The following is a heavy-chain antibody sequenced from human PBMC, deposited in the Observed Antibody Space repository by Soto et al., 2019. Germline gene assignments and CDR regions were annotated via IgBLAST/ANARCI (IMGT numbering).Heavy chain of an antibody. D-gene: IGHD2-21*02. Sequence: QVQLVQSGAEEKKPGASVKVSCKASGYTFTSYAMHWVRQAPGQRLEWMGWINAGNGNTKYSQKFQGRVTITRDTYASTAYMDLSSLRSEDTAVYYCARSIVVVTALDYWGQGTLVTVSS. V-gene: IGHV1-3*05. CDR1: GYTFTSYA. J-gene: IGHJ4*02. CDR3: ARSIVVVTALDY. CDR2: INAGNGNT.